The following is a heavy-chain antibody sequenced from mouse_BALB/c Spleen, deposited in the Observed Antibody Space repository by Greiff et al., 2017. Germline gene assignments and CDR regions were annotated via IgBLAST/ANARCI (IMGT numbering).Heavy chain of an antibody. CDR3: ASYDYDGPWFAY. CDR2: IYPGNVNT. Sequence: VQLQQSGPELVKPGASVRISCKASGYTFTSYYIHWVKQRPGQGLEWIGWIYPGNVNTKYNEKFKGKATLTADKSSSTAYMQLSSLTSEDSAVYFCASYDYDGPWFAYWGQGTLVTVSA. J-gene: IGHJ3*01. CDR1: GYTFTSYY. V-gene: IGHV1S56*01. D-gene: IGHD2-4*01.